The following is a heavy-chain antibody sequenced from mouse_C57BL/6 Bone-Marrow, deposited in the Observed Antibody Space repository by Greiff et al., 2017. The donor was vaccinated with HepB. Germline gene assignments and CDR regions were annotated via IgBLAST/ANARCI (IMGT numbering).Heavy chain of an antibody. CDR1: GYTFTSYW. CDR3: ARSLFSTTVVAPYFDY. J-gene: IGHJ2*01. D-gene: IGHD1-1*01. Sequence: VQLQQPGTELVKPGASVKLSCKASGYTFTSYWMHWVKQRPGQGLEWIGNINPSNGGTNYNEKFKSKATLTVDKSSSTAYMQRSSLTSEDSAVYYCARSLFSTTVVAPYFDYWGQGTTLTVSS. CDR2: INPSNGGT. V-gene: IGHV1-53*01.